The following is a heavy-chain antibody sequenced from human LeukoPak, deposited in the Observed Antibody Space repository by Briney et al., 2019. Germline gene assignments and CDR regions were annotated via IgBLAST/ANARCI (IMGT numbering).Heavy chain of an antibody. D-gene: IGHD2-21*02. CDR1: GFTFRNYG. CDR3: AKGHGDWYFYYFDY. J-gene: IGHJ4*02. Sequence: GGSLRLSCAVSGFTFRNYGMSWVRQAPGKGLEWVSAISGSGDSTYYTDSVKGRFTISRDNAKNTLFLQMSSLRDEDTAICYCAKGHGDWYFYYFDYWGQGTLVTVSS. V-gene: IGHV3-23*01. CDR2: ISGSGDST.